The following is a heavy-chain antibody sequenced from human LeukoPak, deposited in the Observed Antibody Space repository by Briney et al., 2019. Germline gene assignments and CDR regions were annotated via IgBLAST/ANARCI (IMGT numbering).Heavy chain of an antibody. Sequence: GGSLRLSCAASGFTFSSYGMHWVRQAPGKGLEWVAVIWYDGSNKYYADSVKGRFTISRDNSKNTLYLQMNSLRAEDTAVYYCARDPTDSGGYDYYFDYWGQGTLVTVSS. CDR3: ARDPTDSGGYDYYFDY. J-gene: IGHJ4*02. CDR2: IWYDGSNK. V-gene: IGHV3-33*01. D-gene: IGHD3-22*01. CDR1: GFTFSSYG.